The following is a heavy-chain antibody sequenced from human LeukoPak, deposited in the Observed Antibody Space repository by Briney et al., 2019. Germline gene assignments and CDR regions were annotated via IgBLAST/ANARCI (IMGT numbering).Heavy chain of an antibody. J-gene: IGHJ4*02. V-gene: IGHV7-4-1*02. D-gene: IGHD5-18*01. CDR1: GYAFTSYA. CDR3: ARGILVVDTAMVTHFDY. Sequence: ASVKVSCKASGYAFTSYAMNWVRQAPGQGLEWMGWINTNTGNPTYAQGFTGRFVFSLDTSVSTAYLQISSLKAEDTAVYYCARGILVVDTAMVTHFDYWGQGTLVTVSS. CDR2: INTNTGNP.